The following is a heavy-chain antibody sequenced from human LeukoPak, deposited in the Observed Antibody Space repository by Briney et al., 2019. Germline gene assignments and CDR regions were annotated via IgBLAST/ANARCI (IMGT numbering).Heavy chain of an antibody. CDR1: GYSISSGYY. V-gene: IGHV4-4*07. CDR2: IYTSGST. D-gene: IGHD2-15*01. Sequence: SSETLSLTCAVSGYSISSGYYWSWIRQPAGKGLEWIGRIYTSGSTNYNPSLKSRVTMSVDTSKNQFSLKLSSVTAADTAVYYCARDEGYCSGGSCSPKAYNWFDPWGQGTLVTVSS. CDR3: ARDEGYCSGGSCSPKAYNWFDP. J-gene: IGHJ5*02.